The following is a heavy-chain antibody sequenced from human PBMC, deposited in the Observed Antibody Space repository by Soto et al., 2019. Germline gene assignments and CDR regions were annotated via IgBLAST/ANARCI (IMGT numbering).Heavy chain of an antibody. Sequence: GGSLRLSCAASGFTFSSYGMHWVRQAPGKGLEWVAVIWYDGSNKYYADSVKGRFTISRDNSKNTLYLQMNSLRAEDTAVYYCARSETTVTTRYYFDYWGQGTLVTVSS. CDR1: GFTFSSYG. CDR3: ARSETTVTTRYYFDY. J-gene: IGHJ4*02. D-gene: IGHD4-17*01. CDR2: IWYDGSNK. V-gene: IGHV3-33*01.